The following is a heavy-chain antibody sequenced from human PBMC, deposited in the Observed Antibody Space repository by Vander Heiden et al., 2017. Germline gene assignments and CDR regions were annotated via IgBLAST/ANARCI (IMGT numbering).Heavy chain of an antibody. V-gene: IGHV1-18*01. CDR1: GYTFTSYG. J-gene: IGHJ4*02. Sequence: QVQLVQSGAEVKKPGASVTVSCKASGYTFTSYGISWVRQAPGQGLEWMGWISAYNGNTNYAQKLQGRVTMTTDTSTSTAYMELRSLRSDDTAVYYCARDDTAMVLSTGRDYWGQGTLVTVSS. CDR3: ARDDTAMVLSTGRDY. CDR2: ISAYNGNT. D-gene: IGHD5-18*01.